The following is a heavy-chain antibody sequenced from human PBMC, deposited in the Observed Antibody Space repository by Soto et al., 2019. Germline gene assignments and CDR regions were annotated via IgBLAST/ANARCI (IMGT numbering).Heavy chain of an antibody. CDR1: GFTFSSYA. CDR3: AILQWLRGDFDY. Sequence: GGSLRLSCAASGFTFSSYAMSWVRQAPGKGLEWVSAISGSGGSTYYADSVKGRFTISRDNSKNTLYLQMNSLRAEDTAVYYCAILQWLRGDFDYWGQGTLVTVSS. V-gene: IGHV3-23*01. CDR2: ISGSGGST. D-gene: IGHD5-12*01. J-gene: IGHJ4*02.